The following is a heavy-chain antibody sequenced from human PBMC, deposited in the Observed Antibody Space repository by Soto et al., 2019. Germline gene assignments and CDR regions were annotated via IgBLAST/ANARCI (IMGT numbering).Heavy chain of an antibody. CDR1: GYIFTSYG. CDR3: XXXXXXXXXX. V-gene: IGHV1-18*01. Sequence: QVQLIQSGPEVKKPGASVKVSCKASGYIFTSYGISWVRQAPGQGLEWMGWISTAHADIGYAQKFQGRVTMTTDTSTSTAFMELRSXXXXXXXXXXXXXXXXXXXXXXGQGTQVTVSS. J-gene: IGHJ4*02. CDR2: ISTAHADI.